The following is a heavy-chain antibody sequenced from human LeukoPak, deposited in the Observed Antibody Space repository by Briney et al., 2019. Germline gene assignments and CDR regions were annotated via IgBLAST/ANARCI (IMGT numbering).Heavy chain of an antibody. CDR2: IGGSRGTT. Sequence: GGSLRLSCAASGLTFSSSVMSWVRQAPGKGLEWVSDIGGSRGTTNYADSVKGRFTISRDNSKNTLYLQMNSLRAEDTAVYYCAKGPYGPGAFDIWGQGTMVTVSS. CDR3: AKGPYGPGAFDI. V-gene: IGHV3-23*01. D-gene: IGHD3-10*01. J-gene: IGHJ3*02. CDR1: GLTFSSSV.